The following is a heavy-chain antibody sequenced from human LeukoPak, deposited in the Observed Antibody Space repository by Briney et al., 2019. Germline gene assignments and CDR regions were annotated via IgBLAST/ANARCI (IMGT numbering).Heavy chain of an antibody. J-gene: IGHJ4*02. Sequence: GGSLRLSCAASGFTFSSYSMNWVRQAPGKGLEWVSYITFSSSIIYYADSVKGRFTISRDNAKNSLYLQMNSLRAEDTAVYYCARDYWSYSASWLDFWGQGTLVTVSS. CDR3: ARDYWSYSASWLDF. D-gene: IGHD6-13*01. V-gene: IGHV3-48*01. CDR2: ITFSSSII. CDR1: GFTFSSYS.